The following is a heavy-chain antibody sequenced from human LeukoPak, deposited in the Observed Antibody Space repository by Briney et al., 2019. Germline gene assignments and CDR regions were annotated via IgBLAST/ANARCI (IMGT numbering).Heavy chain of an antibody. CDR2: LSGSGSRT. CDR3: AKPRPEAVAGTWDFFDF. Sequence: GGSLRLSCAASGFTLSNYGMSWVRQAPGKGLEWVSTLSGSGSRTYSADSVKGRFTISRDNSKNTLYLQMDSLRAEDTAIYYCAKPRPEAVAGTWDFFDFWGRGTKVTVSS. CDR1: GFTLSNYG. V-gene: IGHV3-23*01. J-gene: IGHJ3*01. D-gene: IGHD6-19*01.